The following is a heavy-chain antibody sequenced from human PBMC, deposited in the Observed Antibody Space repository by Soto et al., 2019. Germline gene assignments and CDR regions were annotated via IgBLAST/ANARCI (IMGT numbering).Heavy chain of an antibody. V-gene: IGHV4-59*01. CDR1: GGSISDYY. CDR2: IYYSGST. Sequence: QVQLQESGPGLVKPSETLSLTCTVSGGSISDYYWSWIRQPPGKGLEWIAYIYYSGSTNYNPSLKSRVTISIDTSKRQFSLNXXSVTAXXTAXXXXXXXXXXXXYFDYWGQGILVTVSS. J-gene: IGHJ4*02. CDR3: XXXXXXXXYFDY.